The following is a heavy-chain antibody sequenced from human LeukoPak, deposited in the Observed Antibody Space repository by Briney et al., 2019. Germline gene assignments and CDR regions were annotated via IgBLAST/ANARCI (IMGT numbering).Heavy chain of an antibody. CDR3: ARVCPSLGYFAFDI. J-gene: IGHJ3*02. D-gene: IGHD6-13*01. CDR1: GGSISSGSYY. CDR2: IYTSGST. V-gene: IGHV4-61*02. Sequence: SQTLSLTCTVSGGSISSGSYYWSWIRQPAGKGLEWIGRIYTSGSTNYNPSLKSRVTISVDTSKNQFSLKLSSVTAADTAVYYCARVCPSLGYFAFDIWGQGTMVTVSS.